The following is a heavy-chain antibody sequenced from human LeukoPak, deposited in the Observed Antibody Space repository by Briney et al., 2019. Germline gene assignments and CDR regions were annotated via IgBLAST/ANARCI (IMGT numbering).Heavy chain of an antibody. V-gene: IGHV3-7*01. CDR1: GFTFTTYW. Sequence: PGGSLRLSCAASGFTFTTYWMSWVRQAPGKGLEWVANMKPDGSEIFYVDSVKGRFTISRDNAKNSLYLQVNSLRAEDTAVYYCARAGKLRFLERRNNYFDYWGQGTLVTVSS. J-gene: IGHJ4*02. CDR2: MKPDGSEI. CDR3: ARAGKLRFLERRNNYFDY. D-gene: IGHD3-3*01.